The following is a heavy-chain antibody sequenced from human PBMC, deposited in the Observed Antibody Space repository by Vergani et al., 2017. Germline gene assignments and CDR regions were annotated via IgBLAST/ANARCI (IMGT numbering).Heavy chain of an antibody. CDR3: ARVTTTVVTTGYNWFDP. CDR2: IRAYNGNT. V-gene: IGHV1-18*01. D-gene: IGHD4-23*01. J-gene: IGHJ5*02. Sequence: QVQLVQSGAEVKKPGASVKVSCKASGYTFTSYGISWVRQAPGQGLEWMGWIRAYNGNTNYAQKLQGRVTMTTDTSTSTAYMELRSLRSDDTAVYYCARVTTTVVTTGYNWFDPWGQGTLVTVSS. CDR1: GYTFTSYG.